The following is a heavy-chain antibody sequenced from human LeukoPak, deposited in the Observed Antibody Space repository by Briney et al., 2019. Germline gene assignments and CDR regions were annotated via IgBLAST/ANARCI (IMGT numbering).Heavy chain of an antibody. CDR1: GNIFTGHY. D-gene: IGHD3-22*01. CDR3: ARVRTYNYDSSGSLPFDP. Sequence: ASVKVSCKASGNIFTGHYMHWVRQAPGQGLEWMGWIKPNRGGTNYAPKFQGRVTMTWDTSINTAYMELSRLRSDYTAVYYCARVRTYNYDSSGSLPFDPWGQGTLVTVSS. V-gene: IGHV1-2*02. CDR2: IKPNRGGT. J-gene: IGHJ5*02.